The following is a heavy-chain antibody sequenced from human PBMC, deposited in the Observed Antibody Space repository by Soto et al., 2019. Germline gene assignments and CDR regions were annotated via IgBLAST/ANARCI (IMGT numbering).Heavy chain of an antibody. Sequence: EVRLLESGGGLIQPGGSLRLSCAASGFTFSSYVMSWVRQAPGTGLEWVSGISGSGTNTYYADSVKGRFTISRDNSKKPLYLQMTSLRAEDTAEYYCAKDNSPYSGYNSFDYWGEGTLVTVSS. D-gene: IGHD5-12*01. J-gene: IGHJ4*02. V-gene: IGHV3-23*01. CDR2: ISGSGTNT. CDR1: GFTFSSYV. CDR3: AKDNSPYSGYNSFDY.